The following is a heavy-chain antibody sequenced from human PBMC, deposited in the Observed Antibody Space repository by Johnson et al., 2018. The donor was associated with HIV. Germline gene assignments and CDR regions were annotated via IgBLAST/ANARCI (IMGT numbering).Heavy chain of an antibody. J-gene: IGHJ3*02. CDR1: GFTVSSNY. Sequence: VLLVESGGGLVQPGGSLRLSCAASGFTVSSNYMSWVRQAPGKGLEWVSVIYSGVNTYYADPVKGRFTISRDNAKNSLYRQMNSLRAEDTAVYYCARVQSLQWELLDGDAFDIWGQGTMVTVSS. V-gene: IGHV3-66*01. CDR2: IYSGVNT. CDR3: ARVQSLQWELLDGDAFDI. D-gene: IGHD1-26*01.